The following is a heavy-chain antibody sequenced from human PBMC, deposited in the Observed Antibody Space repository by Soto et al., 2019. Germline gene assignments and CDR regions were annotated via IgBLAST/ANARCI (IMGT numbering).Heavy chain of an antibody. CDR1: GGTFSSYA. CDR2: IIPIFGTA. Sequence: GASVKVSCKASGGTFSSYAISWVRQAPGQGLEWMGGIIPIFGTANYAQKFQGRVTITADESTSTAYMELSSLRSEDTAVYYCARAKGEYCSGGSCYSKGLWFDPWGQGTLVTVSS. V-gene: IGHV1-69*13. CDR3: ARAKGEYCSGGSCYSKGLWFDP. J-gene: IGHJ5*02. D-gene: IGHD2-15*01.